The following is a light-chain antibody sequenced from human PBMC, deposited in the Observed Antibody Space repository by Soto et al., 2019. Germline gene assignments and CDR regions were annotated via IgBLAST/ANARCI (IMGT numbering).Light chain of an antibody. Sequence: DIQMTQSPSSLSASVGDRVTITCRASQDINNYLDWYQVKPGKAPKLLIYDATNLETGVPSRFSGSGSRTDFSFTISCLQPEDVAICYCHQYDNLPPSFGQGTRRDI. CDR3: HQYDNLPPS. CDR1: QDINNY. J-gene: IGKJ5*01. CDR2: DAT. V-gene: IGKV1-33*01.